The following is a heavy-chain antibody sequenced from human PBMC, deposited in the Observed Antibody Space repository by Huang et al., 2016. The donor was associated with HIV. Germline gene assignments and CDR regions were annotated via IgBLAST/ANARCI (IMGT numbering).Heavy chain of an antibody. J-gene: IGHJ2*01. CDR1: GGSINTGRYY. CDR2: LYYTGTM. CDR3: ARNHDFWRGRMFAISYFDV. V-gene: IGHV4-39*01. D-gene: IGHD3-3*01. Sequence: QMRFQESGPGLVKPSGTLSLTCNVSGGSINTGRYYWGWIRQPPGKGLEGVGSLYYTGTMHYDPSLKGRLTMSADTSKNQFSLNLSSVTAADTAIYYCARNHDFWRGRMFAISYFDVWGRGTLVTVAS.